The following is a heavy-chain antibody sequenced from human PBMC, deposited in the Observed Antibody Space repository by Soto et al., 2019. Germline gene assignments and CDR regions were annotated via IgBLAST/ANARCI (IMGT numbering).Heavy chain of an antibody. CDR3: ARMRGGIFGSGGYYYGMDG. Sequence: ESGPTLVNPTQTLTLTCTFSGFSLSTSGMCVSWIRQPPGKALEWLALIDWDDDKYYSTSLKTRLTISKDTSKNQVVLTMTNMDPVDTATYYCARMRGGIFGSGGYYYGMDGWGQGTTVTVSS. J-gene: IGHJ6*02. V-gene: IGHV2-70*01. CDR2: IDWDDDK. CDR1: GFSLSTSGMC. D-gene: IGHD3-3*01.